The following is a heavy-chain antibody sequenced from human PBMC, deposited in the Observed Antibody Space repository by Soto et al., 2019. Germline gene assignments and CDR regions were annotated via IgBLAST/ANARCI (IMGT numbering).Heavy chain of an antibody. CDR2: IKSKTDGGTT. J-gene: IGHJ6*02. D-gene: IGHD3-10*01. CDR3: TTDWVLGDYGSGSYYPSRPYYYYGMDV. CDR1: GFTFSNAW. V-gene: IGHV3-15*07. Sequence: GGSLRLSCAASGFTFSNAWMNWVRQAPGKGLEWVGRIKSKTDGGTTDYAAPVKGRFTNSRDNSKNTLYLQMNSLKTGDTAVYYCTTDWVLGDYGSGSYYPSRPYYYYGMDVWGQGTTVTVSS.